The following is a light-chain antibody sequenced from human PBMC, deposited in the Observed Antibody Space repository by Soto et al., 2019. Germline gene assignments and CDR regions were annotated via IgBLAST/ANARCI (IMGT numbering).Light chain of an antibody. Sequence: EIVLTQSPVTLSLSPGQRATLSCRASVMISTYVAWYQQKPGQAPRLLIYDASNRAPGVPARFSGSGSGTAFTLTISAMEPEDFAVYYCQERSHWTFGRGTKVEI. CDR2: DAS. CDR1: VMISTY. CDR3: QERSHWT. J-gene: IGKJ1*01. V-gene: IGKV3-11*01.